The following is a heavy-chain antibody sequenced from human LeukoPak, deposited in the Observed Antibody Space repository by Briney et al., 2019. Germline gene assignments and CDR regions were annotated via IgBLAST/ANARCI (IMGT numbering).Heavy chain of an antibody. Sequence: GGSLRLSCAASGNYWMHWVRQAPGQGLVWVSHINSDGSWTSYADSAKGRFTISRDNAESSLYLQMDSLRAEDTAVYYCARDRDGYNSFYNYWGQGTLVTVSS. CDR3: ARDRDGYNSFYNY. V-gene: IGHV3-74*01. CDR1: GNYW. CDR2: INSDGSWT. D-gene: IGHD5-24*01. J-gene: IGHJ4*02.